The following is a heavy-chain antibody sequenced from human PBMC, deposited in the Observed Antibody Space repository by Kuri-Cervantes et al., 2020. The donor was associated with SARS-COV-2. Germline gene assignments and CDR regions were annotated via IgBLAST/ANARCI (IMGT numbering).Heavy chain of an antibody. V-gene: IGHV1-45*01. CDR2: ITPFNGNT. CDR3: ARSGPGAISKEDDAFDV. Sequence: SVKVSCKASGYTFNNYGISWVRQAPGQGLEWMGWITPFNGNTKYAQRFQDRVTITRDRSKSTAYMELNSLRSEDTAIYYCARSGPGAISKEDDAFDVWGQGTKVTVSS. CDR1: GYTFNNYG. J-gene: IGHJ3*01. D-gene: IGHD2-21*01.